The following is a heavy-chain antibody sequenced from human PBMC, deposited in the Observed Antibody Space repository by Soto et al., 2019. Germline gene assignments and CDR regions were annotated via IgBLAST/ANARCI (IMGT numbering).Heavy chain of an antibody. CDR3: ARSITMVRGVIIRPIGYFDY. CDR2: ISSNGGST. D-gene: IGHD3-10*01. Sequence: GGSLRLSCAASGFTFSSYAMHWVRQAPGKGLEYVSAISSNGGSTYYANSVKGRFTISRDNSKNTLYLQMGSLRAEDMAVYYCARSITMVRGVIIRPIGYFDYWGQGTLVTVSS. V-gene: IGHV3-64*01. J-gene: IGHJ4*02. CDR1: GFTFSSYA.